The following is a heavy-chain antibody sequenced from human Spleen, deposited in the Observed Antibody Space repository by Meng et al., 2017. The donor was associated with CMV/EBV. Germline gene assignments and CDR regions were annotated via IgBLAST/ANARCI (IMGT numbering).Heavy chain of an antibody. CDR2: TYYRSKWYN. V-gene: IGHV6-1*01. Sequence: TCVISGDRVSSKSVAWNWIRQSPSRGLEWLGRTYYRSKWYNDYAVSVKSRITINPDTSKNQFSLQLNSVTPEDTAVYYCAKGINWFDPWGQGSLVTVSS. CDR1: GDRVSSKSVA. J-gene: IGHJ5*02. CDR3: AKGINWFDP.